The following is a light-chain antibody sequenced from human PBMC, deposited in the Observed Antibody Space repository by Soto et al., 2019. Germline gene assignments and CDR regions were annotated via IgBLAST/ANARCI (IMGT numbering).Light chain of an antibody. CDR3: QQADSIPFT. CDR2: AAS. Sequence: DIQMTQSPSSVSASVGDRVTVTCRASQAISTWLAWYQQRPGKAPKLLIYAASTLPSGVPSRFSGTGSGTDFTLTISSLQSEDFATYYCQQADSIPFTFGPGTTV. J-gene: IGKJ3*01. V-gene: IGKV1-12*01. CDR1: QAISTW.